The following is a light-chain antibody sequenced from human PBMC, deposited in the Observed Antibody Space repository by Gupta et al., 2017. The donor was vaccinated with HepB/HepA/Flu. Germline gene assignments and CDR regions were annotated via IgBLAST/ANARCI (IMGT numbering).Light chain of an antibody. Sequence: DIQLTQSPSFLSASVGDRVIITCRASQDISTYLSWYQQKAGKAPKLLIYVGSNLQSGVPSRFNGSGSGTEFTLTIDSLQPEDFATYYCQQLNTYPWTFGGGTEVEIK. CDR2: VGS. CDR1: QDISTY. CDR3: QQLNTYPWT. J-gene: IGKJ4*02. V-gene: IGKV1-9*01.